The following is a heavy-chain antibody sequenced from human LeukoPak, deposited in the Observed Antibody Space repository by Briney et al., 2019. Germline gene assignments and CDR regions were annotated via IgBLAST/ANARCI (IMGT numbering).Heavy chain of an antibody. J-gene: IGHJ4*02. Sequence: RGESLQISCQGSGYTFTNYWIAWGRQVPGKGLEGMGTIYPGDSDTRNSPSLQGQVTISAHKSLSTGYLQVSRLKASDTAMYYCASSRSGWSFDYWGQGTLVTVSS. CDR1: GYTFTNYW. CDR3: ASSRSGWSFDY. D-gene: IGHD6-19*01. V-gene: IGHV5-51*01. CDR2: IYPGDSDT.